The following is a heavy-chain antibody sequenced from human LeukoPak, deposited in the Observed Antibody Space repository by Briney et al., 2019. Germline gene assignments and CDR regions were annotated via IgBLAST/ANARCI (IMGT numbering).Heavy chain of an antibody. CDR2: VNESGGT. CDR3: ARQYSSGWYGDSFDY. CDR1: IDSFSNYH. V-gene: IGHV4-34*01. D-gene: IGHD6-19*01. Sequence: PSETLSLTCAVYIDSFSNYHWNWIRQTPAKGMEWIGEVNESGGTNISPSLRSRVILSVDTSKNQFSLKLISVTVADTAIYYCARQYSSGWYGDSFDYWGQGTLVTVSS. J-gene: IGHJ4*02.